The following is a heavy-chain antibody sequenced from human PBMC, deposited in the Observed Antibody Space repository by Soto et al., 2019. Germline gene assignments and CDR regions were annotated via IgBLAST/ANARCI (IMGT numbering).Heavy chain of an antibody. J-gene: IGHJ3*02. CDR2: MHHTGKT. CDR1: GDSITSGHW. D-gene: IGHD3-16*01. V-gene: IGHV4-4*02. Sequence: QVQLQESGPGLVTPSGTLSLTCTVSGDSITSGHWWSWVRQPPGKGLEWIGEMHHTGKTNVNPSLKSRVTMSIDKSKNHFSLRLFSVTAADTAIYYCARHYDDRRNNAFDIWGQGTMVTVSS. CDR3: ARHYDDRRNNAFDI.